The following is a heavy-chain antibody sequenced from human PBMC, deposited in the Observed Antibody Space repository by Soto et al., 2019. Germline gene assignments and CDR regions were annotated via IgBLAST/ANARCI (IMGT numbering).Heavy chain of an antibody. Sequence: EASVKVSCKASGFTFTSAAVQWVRQARGQRLEWIGWIVVCSGNTNYAQKCEERVTITRDMSTSTAYMELSSLRSEGTAVYYCAAQARGIVGAIRNYYGMDVWGQGATVSVSS. V-gene: IGHV1-58*01. CDR1: GFTFTSAA. D-gene: IGHD1-26*01. CDR2: IVVCSGNT. J-gene: IGHJ6*02. CDR3: AAQARGIVGAIRNYYGMDV.